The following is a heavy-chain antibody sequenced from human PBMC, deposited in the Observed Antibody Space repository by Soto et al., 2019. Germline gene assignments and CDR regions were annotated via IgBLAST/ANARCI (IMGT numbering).Heavy chain of an antibody. D-gene: IGHD6-19*01. J-gene: IGHJ4*02. CDR1: GFTFSSYG. CDR2: IWYDGSNK. V-gene: IGHV3-33*01. Sequence: QVQLVESGGGVVQPGRSLRLSCAASGFTFSSYGMHWVRQAPGKGLEWVAVIWYDGSNKYYADSVKGRFTISRDNSKNTLNLQMTSRRAEDTAVYYCARERYSSGWYDVDYWGQGTLVTVS. CDR3: ARERYSSGWYDVDY.